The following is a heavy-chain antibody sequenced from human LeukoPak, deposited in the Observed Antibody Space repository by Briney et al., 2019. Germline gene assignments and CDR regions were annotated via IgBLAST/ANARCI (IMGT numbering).Heavy chain of an antibody. V-gene: IGHV3-48*01. CDR1: GFAASGFTFSTFG. CDR2: ISSSSSTI. J-gene: IGHJ4*02. Sequence: PGGSLRLSCAASGFAASGFTFSTFGLHWVRQAPGKGLEWVSYISSSSSTIYYADSVKGRFTISRDNAKNSLYLQMNSLRAEDTAVYYCARDLEQWLGEADYWGQGTLVTVSS. D-gene: IGHD6-19*01. CDR3: ARDLEQWLGEADY.